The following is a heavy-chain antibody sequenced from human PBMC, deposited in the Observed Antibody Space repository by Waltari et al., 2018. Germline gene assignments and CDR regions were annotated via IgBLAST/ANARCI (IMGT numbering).Heavy chain of an antibody. CDR3: ARDEGANYGDYSINGDAFDI. CDR1: GGSFSGYY. D-gene: IGHD4-17*01. Sequence: QVQLQQWGAGLLKPSETLSLTCAVYGGSFSGYYWSWIRTPPGKGLEWIGEINHRGSTNYNPALKSRVTISVDTSKNQFSLKLSSVTAADTAVYYCARDEGANYGDYSINGDAFDIWGQGTMVTVSS. J-gene: IGHJ3*02. V-gene: IGHV4-34*01. CDR2: INHRGST.